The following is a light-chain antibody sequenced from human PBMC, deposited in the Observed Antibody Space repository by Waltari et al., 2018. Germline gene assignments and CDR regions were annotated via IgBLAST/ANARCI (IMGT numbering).Light chain of an antibody. J-gene: IGLJ3*02. V-gene: IGLV1-44*01. CDR3: ATWDDSLNGRV. CDR2: ANY. Sequence: QSVLTQPPLASGTPGQRVTISCSGNSSNLGINTVTRYQQLQGTAPKVLIFANYHRPSGVPDRFSASKSDTSASLAISGLQSEDEADYFCATWDDSLNGRVFGGGTKLTVL. CDR1: SSNLGINT.